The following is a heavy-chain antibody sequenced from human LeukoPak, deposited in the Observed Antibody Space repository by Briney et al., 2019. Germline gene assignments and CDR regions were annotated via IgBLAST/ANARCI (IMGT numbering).Heavy chain of an antibody. CDR3: ARDRPTYYDFWSGYYDY. V-gene: IGHV4-34*01. CDR2: INHSGST. Sequence: SETLSLTCAVYGGSFSGYYWSWIRQPPGKGLEWIGEINHSGSTNYNPSLKSRVTISVDTSKNQFSLKLSSVTAADTAVYYCARDRPTYYDFWSGYYDYWGQGTLVTVSS. D-gene: IGHD3-3*01. J-gene: IGHJ4*02. CDR1: GGSFSGYY.